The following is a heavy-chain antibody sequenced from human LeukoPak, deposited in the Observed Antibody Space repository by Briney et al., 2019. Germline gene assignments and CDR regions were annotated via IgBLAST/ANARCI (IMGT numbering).Heavy chain of an antibody. J-gene: IGHJ4*02. CDR3: ARWSYVSGSWFLDY. CDR1: GFTFSSYS. D-gene: IGHD3-10*01. Sequence: GGSLRLSCAASGFTFSSYSMSWVRQAPGKGLEWVSYISSSSSTIYYADSVKGRFTISRDNAMNSLYLQMNSLRAEDTAVYYCARWSYVSGSWFLDYWGQGTLVTVSS. V-gene: IGHV3-48*01. CDR2: ISSSSSTI.